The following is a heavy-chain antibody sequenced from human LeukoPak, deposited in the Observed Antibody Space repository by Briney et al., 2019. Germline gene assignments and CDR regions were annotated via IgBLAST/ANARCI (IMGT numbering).Heavy chain of an antibody. CDR3: ASCNYGSGSYSPCFDY. J-gene: IGHJ4*02. D-gene: IGHD3-10*01. CDR1: GFTVSSNY. Sequence: GGSLRLSCAASGFTVSSNYMSWVRQAPGKGLEWVSVIYSGGSTYYADSVKGRFTISRDNSKNTLYLQMNSLRAEDTAVYYCASCNYGSGSYSPCFDYWGQGTLVTVSS. V-gene: IGHV3-66*01. CDR2: IYSGGST.